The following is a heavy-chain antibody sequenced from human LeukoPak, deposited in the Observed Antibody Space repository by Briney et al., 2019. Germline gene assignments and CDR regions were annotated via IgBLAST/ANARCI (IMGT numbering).Heavy chain of an antibody. CDR3: ARGTDDFWSGYSPNYYYYYYMDV. V-gene: IGHV4-59*01. J-gene: IGHJ6*03. CDR1: GGSISSYY. CDR2: TYYSGST. D-gene: IGHD3-3*01. Sequence: KTSETLSLTCTVSGGSISSYYWSWIRQPPGKGLEWIGYTYYSGSTNYNPSLKSRVTISVDTSKNQFSLKLSSVTAADTAVYYCARGTDDFWSGYSPNYYYYYYMDVWGKGTTVTVSS.